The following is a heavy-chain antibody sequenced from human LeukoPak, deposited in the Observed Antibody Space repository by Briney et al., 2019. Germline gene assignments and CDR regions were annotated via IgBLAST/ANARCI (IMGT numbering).Heavy chain of an antibody. CDR3: ARGLDCSSTSCYLGFGY. D-gene: IGHD2-2*01. CDR1: GGSFSGYY. Sequence: SETLSLTCAVYGGSFSGYYWSWIRQPPGKGLEWIGEINHSGSTYYNPSLKSRVTISVDTSKNQFSLKLSSVTAADTAVYYCARGLDCSSTSCYLGFGYWGQGTLVTVSS. V-gene: IGHV4-34*01. J-gene: IGHJ4*02. CDR2: INHSGST.